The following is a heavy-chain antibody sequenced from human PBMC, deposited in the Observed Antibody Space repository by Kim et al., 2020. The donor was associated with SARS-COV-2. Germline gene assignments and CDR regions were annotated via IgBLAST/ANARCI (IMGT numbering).Heavy chain of an antibody. CDR2: ISAGGDRT. CDR3: ARAGQRLYWDYFDY. CDR1: GFTFSSYG. Sequence: GGSLRLSCTASGFTFSSYGMTWVRQAPGKGLEWVSGISAGGDRTYYVDSVKGRFTISRDNSKNTLYLQITTLSAEDTALYYCARAGQRLYWDYFDYWTQG. D-gene: IGHD6-25*01. V-gene: IGHV3-23*01. J-gene: IGHJ4*02.